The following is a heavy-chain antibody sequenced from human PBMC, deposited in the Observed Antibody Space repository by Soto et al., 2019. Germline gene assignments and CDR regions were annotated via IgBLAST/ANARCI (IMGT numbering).Heavy chain of an antibody. CDR2: IYPGDSDT. CDR1: GYSFTSYW. CDR3: ARHDSAAAGLSYYYYYYGMDV. J-gene: IGHJ6*02. D-gene: IGHD6-13*01. V-gene: IGHV5-51*01. Sequence: GESLKISCKGSGYSFTSYWIGWVRQMPGKGLEWMGIIYPGDSDTRYSPSFQGQVTISADKSISTAYLQWSSLKASDTAMYYCARHDSAAAGLSYYYYYYGMDVWGQGTTVTVSS.